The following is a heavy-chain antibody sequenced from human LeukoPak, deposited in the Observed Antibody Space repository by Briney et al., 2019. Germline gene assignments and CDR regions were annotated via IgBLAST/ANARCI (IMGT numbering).Heavy chain of an antibody. Sequence: PSETLSLTCAVYGGSFSGYYWSWIRQPPGKGLEWIGEINYSGSTNYNPSLKSRVTISVDTSKNQFSLKLSSVTAADTAVYYCARGDYYGSGRRFDPWGQGTLVTVSS. V-gene: IGHV4-34*01. CDR2: INYSGST. CDR1: GGSFSGYY. J-gene: IGHJ5*02. CDR3: ARGDYYGSGRRFDP. D-gene: IGHD3-10*01.